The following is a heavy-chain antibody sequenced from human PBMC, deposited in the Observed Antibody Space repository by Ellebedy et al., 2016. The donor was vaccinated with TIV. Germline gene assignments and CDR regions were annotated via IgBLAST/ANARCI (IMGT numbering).Heavy chain of an antibody. J-gene: IGHJ4*02. D-gene: IGHD2-2*01. CDR1: GGSMNNHY. V-gene: IGHV4-59*11. Sequence: SETLSLTCTVSGGSMNNHYWSWIRQPPGKGLEWIGYVYYSGSTSYNPSLKSRVTISVDTSKNQISLKLNSVTAADTAVYYCASQGFDQLHYFDYWGQGTLVTVSS. CDR2: VYYSGST. CDR3: ASQGFDQLHYFDY.